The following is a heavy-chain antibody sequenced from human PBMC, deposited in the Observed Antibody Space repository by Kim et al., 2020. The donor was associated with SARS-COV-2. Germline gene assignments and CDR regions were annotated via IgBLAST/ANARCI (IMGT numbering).Heavy chain of an antibody. D-gene: IGHD2-8*02. CDR3: ARGRRGGYCTGGVCYRPGDYYYYYMDV. CDR1: GDSVSSNSAA. V-gene: IGHV6-1*01. CDR2: TYYRSKWYN. J-gene: IGHJ6*03. Sequence: SQTLSLTCAIPGDSVSSNSAAWNWIRQSPSRGLEWLGRTYYRSKWYNDYAVSVKSRITINPDTSKNQFSLQLNSVTPEDTAVYYCARGRRGGYCTGGVCYRPGDYYYYYMDVWGKGTTVTVSS.